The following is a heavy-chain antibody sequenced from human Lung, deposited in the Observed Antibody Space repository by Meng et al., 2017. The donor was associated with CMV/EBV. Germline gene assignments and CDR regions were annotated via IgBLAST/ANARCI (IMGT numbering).Heavy chain of an antibody. Sequence: GGSLRLSFLASGLTLSDHYMSWIRQAPGRGLEWISYISNSSTTITYTAYVTGRFTISRDNAKNSLYLQMDSLRAEDTAVYYCAKEFPNEFWNGYLYYGMDVWGQGSTVTVSS. CDR2: ISNSSTTI. J-gene: IGHJ6*02. CDR1: GLTLSDHY. CDR3: AKEFPNEFWNGYLYYGMDV. V-gene: IGHV3-11*01. D-gene: IGHD3-3*01.